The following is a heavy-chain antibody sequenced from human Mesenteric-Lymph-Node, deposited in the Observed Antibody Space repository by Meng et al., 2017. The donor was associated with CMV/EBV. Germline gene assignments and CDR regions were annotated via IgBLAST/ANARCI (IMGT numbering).Heavy chain of an antibody. CDR3: ARDDEPKGVPYYDFWSGYYLDYYYGMDV. D-gene: IGHD3-3*01. J-gene: IGHJ6*02. Sequence: GGSLRLSCAASGFTFSGYAMSWVRQAPGKGLEWVANIKQDGSEKYYVDSVKGRFTISRDNAKNSLYLQMNSLRAEDTAVYYCARDDEPKGVPYYDFWSGYYLDYYYGMDVWGQGTTVTVSS. V-gene: IGHV3-7*01. CDR1: GFTFSGYA. CDR2: IKQDGSEK.